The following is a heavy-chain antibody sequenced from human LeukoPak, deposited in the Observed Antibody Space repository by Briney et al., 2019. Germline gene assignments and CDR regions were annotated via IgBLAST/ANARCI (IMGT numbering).Heavy chain of an antibody. CDR2: IYSGGST. CDR3: ARVYDSSAFDI. D-gene: IGHD3-22*01. Sequence: GGSLRLSCAASGFTVSSNYMSWVRQAPGKGLEWASVIYSGGSTYYADSVKGRFTISRDNSKNTLYLQMNSLRAEDTAVYYCARVYDSSAFDIWGQGTMVTVSS. J-gene: IGHJ3*02. CDR1: GFTVSSNY. V-gene: IGHV3-53*01.